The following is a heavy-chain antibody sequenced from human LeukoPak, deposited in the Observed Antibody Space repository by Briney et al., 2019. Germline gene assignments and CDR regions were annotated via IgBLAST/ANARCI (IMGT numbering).Heavy chain of an antibody. J-gene: IGHJ4*02. D-gene: IGHD6-13*01. CDR3: ARGRGSSSWTLFDY. V-gene: IGHV4-34*01. CDR1: GGSFSGYY. Sequence: SETLSLTCAVYGGSFSGYYRSWIRQPPGKGLEWIGEINHSGSTNYNPSLKSRVTISVDTSKNQFSLKLSSVTAADTAVYYCARGRGSSSWTLFDYWGQGTLVTVSS. CDR2: INHSGST.